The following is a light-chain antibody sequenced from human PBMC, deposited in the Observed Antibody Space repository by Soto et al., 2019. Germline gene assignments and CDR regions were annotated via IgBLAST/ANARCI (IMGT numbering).Light chain of an antibody. J-gene: IGKJ3*01. V-gene: IGKV1-5*03. CDR3: QQYNCYLT. Sequence: DIQINQSPSTLSASVGDRVTITCRASQSVSYWLAWYQQKPGKAPKLLIYKASTLESGVPSRFSGSGSGTEFTLTISSLQPEDFATDYCQQYNCYLTVGPGTKGDIK. CDR1: QSVSYW. CDR2: KAS.